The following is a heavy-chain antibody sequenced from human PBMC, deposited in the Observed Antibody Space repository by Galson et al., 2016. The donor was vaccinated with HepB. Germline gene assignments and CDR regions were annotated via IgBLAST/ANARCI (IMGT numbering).Heavy chain of an antibody. V-gene: IGHV5-51*01. J-gene: IGHJ6*02. CDR2: IYPGDSET. Sequence: QSGAEVKKPGESLKISCKASGYRFTTYWIGWVRQMPGKGLEWMGVIYPGDSETRYGPSFEGQVTISADKSISTAYLQWSSRKASDTATYYCARLWDIVVSPTSNYNMDFWGQGTPVTVSS. D-gene: IGHD2-15*01. CDR3: ARLWDIVVSPTSNYNMDF. CDR1: GYRFTTYW.